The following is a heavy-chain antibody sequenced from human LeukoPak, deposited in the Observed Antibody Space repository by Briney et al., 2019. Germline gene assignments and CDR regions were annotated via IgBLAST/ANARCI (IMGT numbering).Heavy chain of an antibody. V-gene: IGHV3-23*01. J-gene: IGHJ4*02. D-gene: IGHD3-3*01. CDR3: AKVTDGGVVIIMFDY. CDR2: ISGSGGST. Sequence: EGSLRLSCAASGFTFSSYAMSWVRQAPGKGLEWVSAISGSGGSTYYADSVKGRFTISRDNSKNTLYLQMNSLRAEDTAVYYCAKVTDGGVVIIMFDYWGQGTLVTVSS. CDR1: GFTFSSYA.